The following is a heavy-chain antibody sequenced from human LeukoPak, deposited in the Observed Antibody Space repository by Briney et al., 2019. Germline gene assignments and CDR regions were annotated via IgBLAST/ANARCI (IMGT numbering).Heavy chain of an antibody. V-gene: IGHV6-1*01. D-gene: IGHD6-13*01. J-gene: IGHJ4*02. CDR3: AREAAASSLDF. CDR1: GDSVSSNSAA. Sequence: SQTLSLTCAISGDSVSSNSAAWNWLRQSPSRGLEWLGRTYYRSKWYNDYAVSVKSRLTINPETSKNQFSLQLNSVTPEDTAVYYCAREAAASSLDFWGQGTLVTVSS. CDR2: TYYRSKWYN.